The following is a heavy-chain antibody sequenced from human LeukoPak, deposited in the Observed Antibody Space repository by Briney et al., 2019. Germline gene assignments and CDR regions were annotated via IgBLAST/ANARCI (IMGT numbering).Heavy chain of an antibody. Sequence: GASVKVSCKASGYTFTSYAMNWVRQAPGQGLEWMGWINTNTGNPTYAQGFTGRFVFSLDTSVSTAYLQISSLKAEDTAVYYCARVVVPANHYYMDVWGKGTTVTVSS. J-gene: IGHJ6*03. CDR3: ARVVVPANHYYMDV. D-gene: IGHD2-2*01. CDR1: GYTFTSYA. CDR2: INTNTGNP. V-gene: IGHV7-4-1*02.